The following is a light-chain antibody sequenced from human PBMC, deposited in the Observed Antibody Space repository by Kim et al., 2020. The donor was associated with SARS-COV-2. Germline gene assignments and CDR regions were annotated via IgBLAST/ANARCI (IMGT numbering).Light chain of an antibody. CDR1: QSLVHSDGNTY. V-gene: IGKV2-30*02. J-gene: IGKJ2*01. CDR3: MQGTHWPPYT. CDR2: KVS. Sequence: DVVMTQSPLSLPVTLGQPASISCRSSQSLVHSDGNTYLNWFQQRPGQSPRRLIYKVSNRDSGVPDRFSGSGSGTDFTLKISRVEAGDVGVYYCMQGTHWPPYTFGQGTKLEI.